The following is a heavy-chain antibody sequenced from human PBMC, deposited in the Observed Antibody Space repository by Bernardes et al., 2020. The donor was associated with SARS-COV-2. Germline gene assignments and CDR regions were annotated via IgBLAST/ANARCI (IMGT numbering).Heavy chain of an antibody. CDR2: ISWDGGST. CDR3: AKDERNTPKYNSFCGGDCEGQRSNWFDP. CDR1: GFTFDDYT. V-gene: IGHV3-43*01. Sequence: GGSLRLSCAASGFTFDDYTMHWVRQAPGKGLEWVSLISWDGGSTYYADSVKGRFTISRDNSKNSLYLQMNSLRTEDTALYYCAKDERNTPKYNSFCGGDCEGQRSNWFDPWGQGTLVTVSS. J-gene: IGHJ5*02. D-gene: IGHD2-21*02.